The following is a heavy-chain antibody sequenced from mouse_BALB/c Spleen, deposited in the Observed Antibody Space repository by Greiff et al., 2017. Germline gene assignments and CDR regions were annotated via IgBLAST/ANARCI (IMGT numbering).Heavy chain of an antibody. CDR3: VRRSTMITALYVDV. J-gene: IGHJ1*01. V-gene: IGHV2-9-2*01. CDR1: GFSLTSYD. Sequence: QVQLQQSGPGLVAPSQSLSITCTVSGFSLTSYDISWIRQPPGKGLEWLGVIWTGGGTNYNSAFMSRLSISKDNSKSQVFLKMNSLQTDDTAIYYCVRRSTMITALYVDVWGAGTTVTVSS. CDR2: IWTGGGT. D-gene: IGHD2-4*01.